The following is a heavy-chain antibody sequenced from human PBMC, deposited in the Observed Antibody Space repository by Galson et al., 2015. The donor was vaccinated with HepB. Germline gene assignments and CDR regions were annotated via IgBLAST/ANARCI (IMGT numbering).Heavy chain of an antibody. J-gene: IGHJ6*02. D-gene: IGHD4-17*01. CDR1: GGTFSSYT. CDR3: ARSQYGDYSPISYYGMDV. CDR2: IIPILGIA. Sequence: SVKVSCKASGGTFSSYTISWVRQAPGQGLEWMGRIIPILGIANYAQKFQGRVTITADKSTSTAYMELSSLRSEDTAVYYCARSQYGDYSPISYYGMDVWGQGTTVTVSS. V-gene: IGHV1-69*02.